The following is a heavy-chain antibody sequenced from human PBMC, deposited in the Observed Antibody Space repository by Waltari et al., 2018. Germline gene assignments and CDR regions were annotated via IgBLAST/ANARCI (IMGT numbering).Heavy chain of an antibody. D-gene: IGHD6-13*01. Sequence: QVQLQQWGAGLLKPSETLSLTCAVSGGSFSGYYWSWIREPPGKGLEWIGEINHSGSTNYHPALKSRVAIAVDTSKTHFSLKLSSVTAADTAVYYCARGGGSSWYTVWGYWGQGTLVTVSS. V-gene: IGHV4-34*01. CDR1: GGSFSGYY. CDR3: ARGGGSSWYTVWGY. J-gene: IGHJ4*02. CDR2: INHSGST.